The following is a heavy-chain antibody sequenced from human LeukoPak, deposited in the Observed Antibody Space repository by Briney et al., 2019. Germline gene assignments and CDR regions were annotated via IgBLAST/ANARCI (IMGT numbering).Heavy chain of an antibody. V-gene: IGHV4-39*02. CDR2: IYYSGST. CDR1: GGSISSSSSY. CDR3: ARDYGGKLGY. D-gene: IGHD4-23*01. J-gene: IGHJ4*02. Sequence: SETLSLTCTVSGGSISSSSSYWGWIRQPPGKGLKWIGSIYYSGSTYYNPSLKSRVTISVDTSKNQFSLKLNSVTAADTAVYYCARDYGGKLGYWGQGTLVHVSS.